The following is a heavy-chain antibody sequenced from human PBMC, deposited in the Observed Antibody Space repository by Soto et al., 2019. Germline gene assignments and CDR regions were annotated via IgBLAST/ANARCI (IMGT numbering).Heavy chain of an antibody. J-gene: IGHJ4*02. CDR1: GFTVSSNY. D-gene: IGHD3-16*02. V-gene: IGHV3-53*01. Sequence: GGSLRLSCAASGFTVSSNYMSWVRQAPGKGLEWVSVIYSGGSTYYADSVKGRFTISRDNSKNTLYLQMNSLRAEDTAVYYFARATRYDYVWGSYPDWGQGTLVTVSS. CDR3: ARATRYDYVWGSYPD. CDR2: IYSGGST.